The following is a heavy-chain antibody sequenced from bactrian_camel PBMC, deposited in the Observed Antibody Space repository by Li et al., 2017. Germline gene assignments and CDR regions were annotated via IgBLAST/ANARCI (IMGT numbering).Heavy chain of an antibody. Sequence: VQLVESGGGSVQAGGSLTLSCATSGFRFRTTLMGWFRQAPGKERERVATIHTGDSSTVYADSVKGRFTISQDNAKNTVYLQMNSLKPEDTAMYYCAADDGERIRDCATVEEEDWDWYQGTQVTVS. CDR1: GFRFRTTL. CDR3: AADDGERIRDCATVEEEDWD. J-gene: IGHJ4*01. CDR2: IHTGDSST. D-gene: IGHD1*01. V-gene: IGHV3S1*01.